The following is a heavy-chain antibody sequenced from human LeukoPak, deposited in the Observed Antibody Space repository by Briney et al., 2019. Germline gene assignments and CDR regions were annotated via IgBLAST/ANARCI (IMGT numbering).Heavy chain of an antibody. D-gene: IGHD5-12*01. CDR3: ASGFSGSPYFDY. Sequence: RGSLRLSCAASGFTFSTYYMNWVRQAPGKGLGWVSFITGSSSYIYYTDSVKGRFTISRDNAKNSLFLQMNSLRDEDTAVYYCASGFSGSPYFDYWGQGTLVTVSS. CDR1: GFTFSTYY. CDR2: ITGSSSYI. V-gene: IGHV3-21*01. J-gene: IGHJ4*02.